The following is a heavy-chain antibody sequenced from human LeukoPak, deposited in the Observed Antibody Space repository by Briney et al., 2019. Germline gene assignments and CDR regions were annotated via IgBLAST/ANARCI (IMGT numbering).Heavy chain of an antibody. CDR2: ISGRTGGT. Sequence: GGSLRLSCAASGFTFNTNAMSWVRQAPGKGLEWVSAISGRTGGTYYADSVKGRFTISKDNSKSTLYLQMDSLRAEDTAVYYCAKCGNSGCHLIDYWGQGTLVTVSS. D-gene: IGHD5-12*01. CDR3: AKCGNSGCHLIDY. J-gene: IGHJ4*02. CDR1: GFTFNTNA. V-gene: IGHV3-23*01.